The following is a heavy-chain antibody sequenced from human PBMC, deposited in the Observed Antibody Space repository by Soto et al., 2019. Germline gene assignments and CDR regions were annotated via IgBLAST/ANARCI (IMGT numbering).Heavy chain of an antibody. D-gene: IGHD6-19*01. Sequence: ASVKVSCTASGYTFTSYDITCVRHATGRGLESSGRLAPDPSHTGYAEKFRGRVTITRNTYIRTCYMGLISLRSEGTAVYYGARRPLYSNGWAFDYWGQRTLVTVSS. CDR2: LAPDPSHT. CDR3: ARRPLYSNGWAFDY. J-gene: IGHJ4*02. V-gene: IGHV1-8*01. CDR1: GYTFTSYD.